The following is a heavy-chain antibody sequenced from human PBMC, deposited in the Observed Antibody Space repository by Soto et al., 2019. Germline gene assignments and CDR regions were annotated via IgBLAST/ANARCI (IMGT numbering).Heavy chain of an antibody. Sequence: SETLSLTCTVSGGSISSYYWSWIRQPPGKGLEWIGYIYYSGSTNYNPSLKSRVTISVDTSKNQFSLKLSSVTAADTAVYYCARTRYGDYGNYYYYMDVWGKGTTVTVSS. D-gene: IGHD4-17*01. CDR3: ARTRYGDYGNYYYYMDV. J-gene: IGHJ6*03. CDR1: GGSISSYY. CDR2: IYYSGST. V-gene: IGHV4-59*08.